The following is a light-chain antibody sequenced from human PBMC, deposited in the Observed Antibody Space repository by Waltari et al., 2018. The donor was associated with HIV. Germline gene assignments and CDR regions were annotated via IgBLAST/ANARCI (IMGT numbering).Light chain of an antibody. Sequence: QSVLTQPPSVSGTPGQTVTISCSGSTSNIETEALYWYQQLPGTAPKLLIYRNYKRPSGVSDRFSCSTSGASSSLVISWLRSEDEAHYYCVSYDSRLDERLFGGGTKLTVL. CDR1: TSNIETEA. V-gene: IGLV1-47*01. CDR3: VSYDSRLDERL. J-gene: IGLJ3*02. CDR2: RNY.